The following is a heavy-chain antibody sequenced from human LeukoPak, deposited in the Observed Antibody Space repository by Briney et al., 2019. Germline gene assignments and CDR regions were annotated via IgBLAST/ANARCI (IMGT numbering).Heavy chain of an antibody. Sequence: GGSLRLSCAASGFTFSSYSMNWVRQAPGKGLEWVSSISSSSSYIYYADSAKGRFTISRDNAKNSLYLQMNSLRAEDTAVYYCARDNDVADFDYWGQGTLVTVSS. CDR3: ARDNDVADFDY. CDR2: ISSSSSYI. D-gene: IGHD2-8*01. J-gene: IGHJ4*02. V-gene: IGHV3-21*01. CDR1: GFTFSSYS.